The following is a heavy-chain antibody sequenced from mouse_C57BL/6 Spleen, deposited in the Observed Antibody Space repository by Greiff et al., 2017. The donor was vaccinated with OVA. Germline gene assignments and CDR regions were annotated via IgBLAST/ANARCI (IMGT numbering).Heavy chain of an antibody. CDR2: INPNNGGT. CDR3: ARPFTTVVGDWYFDV. CDR1: GYTFTDYY. D-gene: IGHD1-1*01. J-gene: IGHJ1*03. V-gene: IGHV1-26*01. Sequence: VQLQQSGPELVKPGASVKISCKASGYTFTDYYMNWVKQSHGKSLEWIGDINPNNGGTSYNQKFKGKATLTVDKSSSTAYMELRSLTSEDSAVYYCARPFTTVVGDWYFDVWGTGTTVTVSS.